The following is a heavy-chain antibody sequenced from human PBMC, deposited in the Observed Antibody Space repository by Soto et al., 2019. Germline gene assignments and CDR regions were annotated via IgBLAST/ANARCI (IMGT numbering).Heavy chain of an antibody. V-gene: IGHV3-23*01. J-gene: IGHJ3*01. CDR3: ARGLGYCSGGSCYMDGAFDF. Sequence: EVQLWESGGGLVQPGGSLRLSCAASGSTFSSYAMSWVRQAPGKGLEWVSVISGSGDSTYYADPVKGRFTISRDNSKNTLYVQMNSLRAGDTAVYYCARGLGYCSGGSCYMDGAFDFWGQGTMVTVSS. CDR2: ISGSGDST. D-gene: IGHD2-15*01. CDR1: GSTFSSYA.